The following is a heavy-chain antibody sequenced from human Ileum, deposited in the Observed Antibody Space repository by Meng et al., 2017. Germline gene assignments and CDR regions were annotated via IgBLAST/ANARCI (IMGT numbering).Heavy chain of an antibody. J-gene: IGHJ4*02. Sequence: GGSLRLSCAASGFSFSTSWMSWVRQAPGKGLEWVANINEGGGNEYYVGSVKGRFTISRDNAENSVSLHMSTLGAADTAVYYCARGFGTDYWGQGTLVTVSS. V-gene: IGHV3-7*01. CDR3: ARGFGTDY. CDR1: GFSFSTSW. D-gene: IGHD3-10*01. CDR2: INEGGGNE.